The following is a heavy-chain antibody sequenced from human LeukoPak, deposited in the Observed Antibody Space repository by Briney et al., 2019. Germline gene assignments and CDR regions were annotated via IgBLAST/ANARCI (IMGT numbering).Heavy chain of an antibody. V-gene: IGHV1-8*01. Sequence: ASVKVSCKASRYTFTSYDINWVRQATGQGLEWMGWMNPNSGNTGYAQKFQGRVTMTRNTSISTAYMELSSLRSEDTAVYYCARGRGITFGGVIVSNWFDPWGQGTLVTVSS. CDR3: ARGRGITFGGVIVSNWFDP. D-gene: IGHD3-16*02. J-gene: IGHJ5*02. CDR2: MNPNSGNT. CDR1: RYTFTSYD.